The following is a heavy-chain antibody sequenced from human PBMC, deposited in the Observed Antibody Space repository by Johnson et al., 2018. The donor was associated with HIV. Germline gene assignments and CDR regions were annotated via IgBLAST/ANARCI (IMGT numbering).Heavy chain of an antibody. Sequence: VLLVESGGGLVQPGGSLRLSCAASGFTVSSNYMSWVRQAPGQGLEWVSVIYSGGMTYYADSVKGRFTISRDNSKNTLYLQMNSLRAEDTAFYYCARDDIRDGKSFDIWGQGTMVTVSS. CDR3: ARDDIRDGKSFDI. V-gene: IGHV3-53*01. J-gene: IGHJ3*02. CDR2: IYSGGMT. CDR1: GFTVSSNY.